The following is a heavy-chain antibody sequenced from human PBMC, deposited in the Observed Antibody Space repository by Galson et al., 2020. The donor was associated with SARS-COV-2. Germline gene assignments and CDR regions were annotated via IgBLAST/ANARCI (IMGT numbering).Heavy chain of an antibody. V-gene: IGHV3-23*01. CDR3: ARDEGIRGYNYGRLYYGMDV. CDR1: GFSFDSYA. J-gene: IGHJ6*02. CDR2: ISGSGYTT. Sequence: GESLKISCAASGFSFDSYAMGWVRQAPGKGLEWVSGISGSGYTTKYADSVKGRFTVSRDNYKNTLYLKLSSLRAEDTAVYYCARDEGIRGYNYGRLYYGMDVWGQGTTVTVSS. D-gene: IGHD5-18*01.